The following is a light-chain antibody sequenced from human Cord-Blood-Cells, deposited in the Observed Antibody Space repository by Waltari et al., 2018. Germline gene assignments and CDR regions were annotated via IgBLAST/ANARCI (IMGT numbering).Light chain of an antibody. J-gene: IGKJ4*01. CDR3: QQYDKPPRT. CDR1: QDISNY. CDR2: DAS. Sequence: DIQMTQSPSSLSASVGVRVTITCQASQDISNYLNWYQQKSGKAPKLLIYDASNLETGVPSRFSGSGSGTDFTFTISSLQPEDIATDYCQQYDKPPRTFGGGTKVEIK. V-gene: IGKV1-33*01.